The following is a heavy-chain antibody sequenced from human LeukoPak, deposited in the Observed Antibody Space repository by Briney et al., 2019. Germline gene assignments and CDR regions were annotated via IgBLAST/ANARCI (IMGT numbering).Heavy chain of an antibody. CDR2: IYSGGST. CDR1: GFTVSSNY. V-gene: IGHV3-66*02. Sequence: GGSLRLSCAASGFTVSSNYMSWVRQPPGKGLEWVSVIYSGGSTYYADSVKGRFTISRHNSKNTLYIQMNRLRAEDTAVYYCARGPRATTGTGYWGQGTLVTVSS. CDR3: ARGPRATTGTGY. D-gene: IGHD1-26*01. J-gene: IGHJ4*02.